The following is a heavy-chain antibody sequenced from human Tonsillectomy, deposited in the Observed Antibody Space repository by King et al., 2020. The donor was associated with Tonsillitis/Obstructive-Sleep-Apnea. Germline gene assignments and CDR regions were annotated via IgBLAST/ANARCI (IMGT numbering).Heavy chain of an antibody. CDR3: ARSAGSGDDGDYYYGLDV. V-gene: IGHV5-51*03. CDR2: IYPGESDK. Sequence: QLVQSGAEVKKPGESLKISCKDSGYSFTNYWIGWVRQMPGKGLELMGIIYPGESDKRYSLSCQGQVTISADKSISTAYLQWSSLKASDTAMYYCARSAGSGDDGDYYYGLDVWGQGTTVTVFS. CDR1: GYSFTNYW. D-gene: IGHD4-17*01. J-gene: IGHJ6*02.